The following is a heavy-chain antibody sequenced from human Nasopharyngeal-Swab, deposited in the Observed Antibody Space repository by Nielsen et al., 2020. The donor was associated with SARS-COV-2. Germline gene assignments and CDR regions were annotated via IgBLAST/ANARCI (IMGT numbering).Heavy chain of an antibody. D-gene: IGHD2-8*01. CDR1: AHTFTTFW. J-gene: IGHJ4*02. CDR2: IFPGDSDT. Sequence: GESLKISCQGSAHTFTTFWLTWVRQMPGKGPEWMGIIFPGDSDTRYSPSFQGQVTISVDKSISTAYLQWTSLKASDTALYFCAQTSVDANYFDKWGQGTLVTVSS. V-gene: IGHV5-51*01. CDR3: AQTSVDANYFDK.